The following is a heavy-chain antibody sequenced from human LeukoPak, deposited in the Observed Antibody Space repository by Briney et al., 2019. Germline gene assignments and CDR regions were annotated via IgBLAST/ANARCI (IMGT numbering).Heavy chain of an antibody. CDR1: GIPLSSHW. J-gene: IGHJ5*02. D-gene: IGHD5-18*01. Sequence: GGPLRLFCAASGIPLSSHWMHWARQPPGRALVSFSSITSDGPYTNYAASVTRRFTISSDYAKNTMYLQMNNLRAEDTAVFYCARSGSGHSYGDPWGQGTLVTVSS. CDR2: ITSDGPYT. V-gene: IGHV3-74*01. CDR3: ARSGSGHSYGDP.